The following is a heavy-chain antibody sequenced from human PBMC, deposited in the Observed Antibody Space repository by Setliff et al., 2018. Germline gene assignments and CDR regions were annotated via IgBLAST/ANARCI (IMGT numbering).Heavy chain of an antibody. J-gene: IGHJ1*01. D-gene: IGHD2-15*01. CDR1: GGTFSSYA. CDR2: IIPMFGTT. Sequence: EASVKVSCKASGGTFSSYAINWVRQAPGQGLEWMGGIIPMFGTTNYARKFRGRVTITADESTSTAYMELSSLRSEDTAVYYCARVRDCSGVFVEYFEHWGQGTLVTVS. V-gene: IGHV1-69*13. CDR3: ARVRDCSGVFVEYFEH.